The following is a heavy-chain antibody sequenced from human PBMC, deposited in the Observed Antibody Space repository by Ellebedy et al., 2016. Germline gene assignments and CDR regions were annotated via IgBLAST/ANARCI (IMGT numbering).Heavy chain of an antibody. D-gene: IGHD6-19*01. J-gene: IGHJ4*02. CDR2: ISYSGDT. V-gene: IGHV4-59*01. CDR3: ARVHAVASEYFDL. Sequence: SETLSLTCTVSGGSISSYFWSWIRQPPGKGLEWIGYISYSGDTNYNPSLKGRVTISVDTSKNQLSLKLSSVTAADTAVYYCARVHAVASEYFDLWGQGALVTVSS. CDR1: GGSISSYF.